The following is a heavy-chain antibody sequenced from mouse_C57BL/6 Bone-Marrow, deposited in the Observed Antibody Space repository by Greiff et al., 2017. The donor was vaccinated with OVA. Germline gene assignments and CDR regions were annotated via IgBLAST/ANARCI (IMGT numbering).Heavy chain of an antibody. CDR1: GFSLTSYG. D-gene: IGHD2-5*01. CDR3: ARSYYSNFAWFAY. V-gene: IGHV2-6*03. CDR2: IWSDGST. J-gene: IGHJ3*01. Sequence: VQVVESGPGLVAPSQSLSITCTVSGFSLTSYGVHWVRQPPGKGLEWLVVIWSDGSTTYNSALKSRLSISKDNSKSQVFLKMNSLQTDDTAMYYCARSYYSNFAWFAYWGQGTLVTVSA.